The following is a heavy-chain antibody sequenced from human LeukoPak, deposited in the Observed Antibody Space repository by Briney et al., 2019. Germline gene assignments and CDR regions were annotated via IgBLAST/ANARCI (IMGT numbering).Heavy chain of an antibody. CDR1: GYTFTSYP. V-gene: IGHV1-18*01. CDR3: AREYYYDSSGYEYYYGMDV. Sequence: ASVKVSCKASGYTFTSYPISWVRQAPGQGLEWMGWITTYNGNTNYAQKLQGRVTMTTDTSTSTAYMDLRGLRSDDTAVYYCAREYYYDSSGYEYYYGMDVWGQGTTVTVSS. CDR2: ITTYNGNT. D-gene: IGHD3-22*01. J-gene: IGHJ6*02.